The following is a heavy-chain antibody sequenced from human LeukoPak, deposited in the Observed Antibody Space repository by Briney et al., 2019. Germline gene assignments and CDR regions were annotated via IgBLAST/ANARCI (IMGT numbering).Heavy chain of an antibody. CDR3: ARMVTTSDY. V-gene: IGHV1-3*01. Sequence: ASVKVSCKASGYTFTSHGLSWARQAPGQGLEWMGWINAGNGNTKYSQKFQGRVTITRDTSASTAYMELSSLRSEDTAVYYCARMVTTSDYWGQGTLVTVSS. CDR2: INAGNGNT. J-gene: IGHJ4*02. CDR1: GYTFTSHG. D-gene: IGHD4-17*01.